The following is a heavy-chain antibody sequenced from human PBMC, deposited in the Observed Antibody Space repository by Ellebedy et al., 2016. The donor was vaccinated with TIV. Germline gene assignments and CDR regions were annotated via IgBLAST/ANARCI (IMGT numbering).Heavy chain of an antibody. Sequence: ASVKVSCKASGGTFSNYPISWVRQAPGQGLEWMGRIMSILGITNYAQKFQGRVTITVDKSTTTAYMEMSSLRSEDTAMYYCARVAESSGYSPFVYWGQGSLVTVSS. CDR3: ARVAESSGYSPFVY. V-gene: IGHV1-69*04. D-gene: IGHD3-22*01. CDR1: GGTFSNYP. J-gene: IGHJ4*02. CDR2: IMSILGIT.